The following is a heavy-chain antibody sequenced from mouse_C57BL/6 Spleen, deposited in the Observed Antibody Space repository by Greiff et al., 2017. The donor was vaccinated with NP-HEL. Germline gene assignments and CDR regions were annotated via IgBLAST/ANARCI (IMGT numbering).Heavy chain of an antibody. V-gene: IGHV1-42*01. J-gene: IGHJ2*01. D-gene: IGHD1-1*01. CDR2: INPSTGGT. CDR3: ARNYGSSYVYFDY. CDR1: GYSFTGYY. Sequence: VQLQQSGPELVKPGASVKISCKASGYSFTGYYMNWVKQSPEKSLEWIGEINPSTGGTTYNQKFKAKATLTVDKSSSTAYMQLKSLTSEDSAVYYCARNYGSSYVYFDYWGQGTTLTVSS.